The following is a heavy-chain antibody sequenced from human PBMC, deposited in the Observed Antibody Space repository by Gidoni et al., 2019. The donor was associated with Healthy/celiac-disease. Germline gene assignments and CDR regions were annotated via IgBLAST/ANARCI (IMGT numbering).Heavy chain of an antibody. J-gene: IGHJ5*02. Sequence: EVQLVESGGGLVQPGGSLRLSFSSYWMSWVRQAPGKGLEWVANIKQDGSEKYYVDSVKGRFTISRDNAKNSLYLQMNSLRAEDTAVYYCASLDYGDYENWFDPWGQGTLVTVSS. V-gene: IGHV3-7*01. CDR1: SSYW. CDR2: IKQDGSEK. D-gene: IGHD4-17*01. CDR3: ASLDYGDYENWFDP.